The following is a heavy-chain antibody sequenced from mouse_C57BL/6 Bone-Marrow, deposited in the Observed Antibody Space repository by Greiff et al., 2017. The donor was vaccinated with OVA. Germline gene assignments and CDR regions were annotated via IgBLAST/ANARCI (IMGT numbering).Heavy chain of an antibody. J-gene: IGHJ3*01. CDR1: GYSFTGYY. CDR2: IYPYNGVS. D-gene: IGHD1-1*01. Sequence: EVQLQQSGPELVKPGASVKISCKASGYSFTGYYMHWVKQSHGNILDWIGYIYPYNGVSSYNQKFKGKATLTVDKSSSTAYMELRSLTSEDSAVYYCARGLNYYGSSYGCAYWGQGTLVTVSA. V-gene: IGHV1-31*01. CDR3: ARGLNYYGSSYGCAY.